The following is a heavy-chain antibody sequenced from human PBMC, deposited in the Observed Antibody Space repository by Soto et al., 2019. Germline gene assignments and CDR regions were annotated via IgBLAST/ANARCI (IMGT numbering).Heavy chain of an antibody. J-gene: IGHJ5*02. CDR1: GGSISSGGYS. CDR2: IYHSGST. Sequence: SETLSLTCAVSGGSISSGGYSWSWIRQPPGKGLEWIGYIYHSGSTYYNPSLKSRVTISVDRSKNQFSLKLSSVTAADTAVYYCARGPNWFDPWGQGTLVTV. V-gene: IGHV4-30-2*01. CDR3: ARGPNWFDP.